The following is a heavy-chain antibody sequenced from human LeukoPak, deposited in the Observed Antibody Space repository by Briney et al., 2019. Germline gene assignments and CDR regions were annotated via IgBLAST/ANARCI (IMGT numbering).Heavy chain of an antibody. CDR2: IYYSGST. Sequence: PSETLSLTCTVSGGSISSSSYYWGWIRQPPGKGLEWIGSIYYSGSTYYNPSLKSRVTISVDTSKNQFSLKLSSVTAADTAVYYCARVKFIVVRGVIRRGGSYFDYWGQGTLVTVSS. CDR1: GGSISSSSYY. J-gene: IGHJ4*02. D-gene: IGHD3-10*01. V-gene: IGHV4-39*07. CDR3: ARVKFIVVRGVIRRGGSYFDY.